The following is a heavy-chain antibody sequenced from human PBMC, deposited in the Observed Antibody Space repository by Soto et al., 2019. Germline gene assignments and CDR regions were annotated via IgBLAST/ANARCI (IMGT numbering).Heavy chain of an antibody. CDR2: IANGDNHI. Sequence: EVQVVESGGGLVKPGGSLRLSCAASGFTFSEYSFLWVRQAPGKGLEWLSFIANGDNHIFYSDSVKGRFTISRDNAKNSVYLLLNSLRADDSAVYHCARENGHCTDACNRGAFEIWGQGTMVTVSS. V-gene: IGHV3-21*01. CDR3: ARENGHCTDACNRGAFEI. CDR1: GFTFSEYS. J-gene: IGHJ3*02. D-gene: IGHD2-2*01.